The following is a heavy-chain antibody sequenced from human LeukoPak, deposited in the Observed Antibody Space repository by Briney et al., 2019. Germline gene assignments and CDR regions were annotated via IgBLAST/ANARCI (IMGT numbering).Heavy chain of an antibody. V-gene: IGHV3-30*18. Sequence: GGSLRLSCAASGFTFSSYGMHWVRQAPGKGLEWVALISYDGSKKYYADSVKGRFTISRDNAKNSMYLQMKSLRAEDTAVYYCAKDGGGDYDSSGYYYYYYYMDVWGKGTTVTISS. CDR3: AKDGGGDYDSSGYYYYYYYMDV. J-gene: IGHJ6*03. CDR2: ISYDGSKK. D-gene: IGHD3-22*01. CDR1: GFTFSSYG.